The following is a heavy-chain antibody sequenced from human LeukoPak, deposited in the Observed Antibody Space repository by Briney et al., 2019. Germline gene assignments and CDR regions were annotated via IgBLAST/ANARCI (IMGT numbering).Heavy chain of an antibody. CDR3: ASLTGNY. V-gene: IGHV4-38-2*02. CDR1: GFSISSTFY. J-gene: IGHJ4*02. CDR2: IYHSGNN. D-gene: IGHD7-27*01. Sequence: SETLSLTCTVSGFSISSTFYWVWIRQPPGKGLEWIGSIYHSGNNYYNPSLKNRVTMSVDTSKNQFSLHLTSVTAADTAVYYCASLTGNYWGQGTLVTVSS.